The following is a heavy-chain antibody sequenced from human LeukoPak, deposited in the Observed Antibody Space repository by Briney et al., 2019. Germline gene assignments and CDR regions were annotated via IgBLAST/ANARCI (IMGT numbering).Heavy chain of an antibody. J-gene: IGHJ4*02. CDR1: GYTFTGYH. D-gene: IGHD2-15*01. CDR2: INPNSGAT. CDR3: TRRPGSCSGDTCYSEYNFDY. Sequence: ASVKVSCKTSGYTFTGYHIHWVRRAPGQGLEWMGWINPNSGATNYAQKFQGSVTMTRDTSITTAYMEVIRLRSDDTAVYYCTRRPGSCSGDTCYSEYNFDYWGQGTLVTVSS. V-gene: IGHV1-2*02.